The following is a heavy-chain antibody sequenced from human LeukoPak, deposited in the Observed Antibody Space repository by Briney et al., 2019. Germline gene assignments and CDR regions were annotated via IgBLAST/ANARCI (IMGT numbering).Heavy chain of an antibody. Sequence: PGGSLRLSCAVSGFTFSSYSMNWVRQAPGKGLEWVSYISSSGNTIAYADSVKGRFTISRDNAKNSLYLQMVSLKAEDTAVYYCARLRGYSYGYGDYWGQGTLFTVSS. CDR2: ISSSGNTI. CDR3: ARLRGYSYGYGDY. CDR1: GFTFSSYS. V-gene: IGHV3-48*04. J-gene: IGHJ4*02. D-gene: IGHD5-18*01.